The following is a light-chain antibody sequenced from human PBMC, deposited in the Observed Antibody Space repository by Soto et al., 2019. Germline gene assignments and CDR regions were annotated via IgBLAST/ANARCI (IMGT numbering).Light chain of an antibody. CDR2: GAS. V-gene: IGKV3-15*01. CDR3: QQYNNWPPWT. Sequence: ELVMPQSPATLSVSPGERATLSCRASQSVSSNLAWYQQKPGQAPRLLIYGASTRATGIPARFSGSGSGTEFTHTISSLQSEDFAVYYCQQYNNWPPWTFGQGTKVDIK. CDR1: QSVSSN. J-gene: IGKJ1*01.